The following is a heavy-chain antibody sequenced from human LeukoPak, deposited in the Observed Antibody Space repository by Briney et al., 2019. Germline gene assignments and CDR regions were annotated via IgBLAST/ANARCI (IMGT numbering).Heavy chain of an antibody. CDR2: IYHSGST. J-gene: IGHJ4*02. CDR1: GYSISSGYY. CDR3: AREVVQVDFDY. V-gene: IGHV4-38-2*02. D-gene: IGHD2-15*01. Sequence: SETLSLTCTVSGYSISSGYYWGWIRQPPGKGLEWIGSIYHSGSTYYNPSLKSRVTISVDTSKNQFSLKLSSVTAADTAVYYCAREVVQVDFDYWGLGTLVTVSS.